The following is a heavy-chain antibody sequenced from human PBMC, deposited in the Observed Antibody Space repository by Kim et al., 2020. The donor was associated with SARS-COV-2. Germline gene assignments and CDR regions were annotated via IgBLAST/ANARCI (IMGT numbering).Heavy chain of an antibody. V-gene: IGHV2-5*02. CDR2: IDWDDDK. CDR3: AHKVAYYDSGGFAFDL. CDR1: GFSLSTSGVG. J-gene: IGHJ3*01. Sequence: SGPTLVKPTQTRTLTCTFSGFSLSTSGVGVGWIRQPPGKALEWLALIDWDDDKRYSPSLKSRLTITKDTSKNQVVLTMTNMDPGDTATYYFAHKVAYYDSGGFAFDLWGQGTMVTVSS. D-gene: IGHD3-22*01.